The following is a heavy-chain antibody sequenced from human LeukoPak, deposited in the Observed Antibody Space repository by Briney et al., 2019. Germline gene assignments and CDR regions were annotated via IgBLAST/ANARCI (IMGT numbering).Heavy chain of an antibody. CDR2: ISGGGGST. CDR3: AKDADSSPREDYYYYMDV. CDR1: GFTFDDYA. V-gene: IGHV3-23*01. J-gene: IGHJ6*03. D-gene: IGHD3-22*01. Sequence: GGSLRLSCAASGFTFDDYAMHWVRQAPGKGLEWVSVISGGGGSTYYADSVEGRFTISRDNSKNTLYLQMNSLRAEDTAVYYCAKDADSSPREDYYYYMDVWGKGTTVTVSS.